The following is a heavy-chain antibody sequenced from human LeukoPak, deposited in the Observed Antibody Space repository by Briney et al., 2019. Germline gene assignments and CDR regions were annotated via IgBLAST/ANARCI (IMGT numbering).Heavy chain of an antibody. J-gene: IGHJ4*02. CDR2: ISAYNGNT. Sequence: AWVKVSCKASGYTFTSYGISWVREAPGQGLEWMGWISAYNGNTNYAQKLQGRVTMTTDTSTSTAYTELERLRSDDPAVYYCARAHRPKGSSGYCYFDYWGQGTLVPVST. D-gene: IGHD3-22*01. CDR3: ARAHRPKGSSGYCYFDY. V-gene: IGHV1-18*01. CDR1: GYTFTSYG.